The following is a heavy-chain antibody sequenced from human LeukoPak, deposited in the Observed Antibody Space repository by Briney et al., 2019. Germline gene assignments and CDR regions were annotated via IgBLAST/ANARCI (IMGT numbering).Heavy chain of an antibody. D-gene: IGHD3-3*01. CDR2: IYTSGST. J-gene: IGHJ6*03. Sequence: SETLSLTCTVSGGSISSYYWSWIRQPAGKGLEWMGRIYTSGSTNYNPSLKSRVTMSVDTSKNQFSLKLSSVTAADTAVYYCARDFYDFWSGYYTEYYYYYMDVWGKGTTVTVSS. V-gene: IGHV4-4*07. CDR1: GGSISSYY. CDR3: ARDFYDFWSGYYTEYYYYYMDV.